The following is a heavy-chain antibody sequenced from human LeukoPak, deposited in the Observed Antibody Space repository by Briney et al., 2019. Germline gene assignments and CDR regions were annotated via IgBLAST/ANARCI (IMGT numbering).Heavy chain of an antibody. V-gene: IGHV4-61*02. D-gene: IGHD2-15*01. Sequence: SETLSLTCTVSGGSISSGSYYWSWIRQPAGKGLEWIGRIYTSGSTNYNPSLKSRVTISVDTSKNQFSLKLSSVTAADTAVYYCARVMDCSGGSCYSRLDYWGQGTLVTVSS. CDR3: ARVMDCSGGSCYSRLDY. CDR1: GGSISSGSYY. CDR2: IYTSGST. J-gene: IGHJ4*02.